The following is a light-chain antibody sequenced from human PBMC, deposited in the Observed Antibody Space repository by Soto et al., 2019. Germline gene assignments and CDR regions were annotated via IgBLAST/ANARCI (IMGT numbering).Light chain of an antibody. J-gene: IGKJ1*01. V-gene: IGKV1-5*01. CDR2: DVS. Sequence: IHMTHSRSSLSASLGYIFIITCRASQNIERWQAWYQQKPGKAPQLLLYDVSSLQRGVPSRFSGSGSATEFILTISDLQPDDFATYYCQQYQSDTCTFGQGTKVDIK. CDR1: QNIERW. CDR3: QQYQSDTCT.